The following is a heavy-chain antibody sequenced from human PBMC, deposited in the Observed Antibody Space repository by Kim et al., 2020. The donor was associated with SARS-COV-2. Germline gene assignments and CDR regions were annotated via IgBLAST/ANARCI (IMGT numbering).Heavy chain of an antibody. V-gene: IGHV3-23*01. CDR2: ISGSGGST. Sequence: GGSLRLSCAASGFTFSSYAMSWVRQAPGKGLEWVSAISGSGGSTYYADSVKGRFTISRDNSKNTLYLQMNSLRAEDTAVYYCAKEGRYTPWPRARWPYPEYYFDYWGQGTLVTVSS. J-gene: IGHJ4*02. CDR3: AKEGRYTPWPRARWPYPEYYFDY. CDR1: GFTFSSYA. D-gene: IGHD1-26*01.